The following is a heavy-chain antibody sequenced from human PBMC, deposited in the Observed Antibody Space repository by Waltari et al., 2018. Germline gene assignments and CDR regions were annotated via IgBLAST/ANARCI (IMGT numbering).Heavy chain of an antibody. CDR3: ARGAAAGTGGDYLGVHAFDI. D-gene: IGHD6-13*01. V-gene: IGHV1-69*08. Sequence: QVQLVQSGAEVKKPGSSVKVSCKASGGTFSSYAISWVRQAPGQGLEWMGRIIPIFGTANYAQKFQGRVTITADKSTSTAYMELSSLRSEDTAVYYCARGAAAGTGGDYLGVHAFDIWGQGTMVTVSS. CDR2: IIPIFGTA. J-gene: IGHJ3*02. CDR1: GGTFSSYA.